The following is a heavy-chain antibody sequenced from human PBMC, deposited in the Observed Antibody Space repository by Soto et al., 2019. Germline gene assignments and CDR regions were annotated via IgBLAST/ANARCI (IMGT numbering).Heavy chain of an antibody. V-gene: IGHV5-51*01. CDR1: GYSFTSYW. CDR3: ARHPRGYCYDSSGYHWGNAFDI. Sequence: GESLKISCKGSGYSFTSYWIGWVRQMPGKGLEWMGIIYPGDSDTRYSPSFQGQVTISADKSISTAYLQWSSLKASDTAMYYCARHPRGYCYDSSGYHWGNAFDIWGQGTMVTVSS. D-gene: IGHD3-22*01. CDR2: IYPGDSDT. J-gene: IGHJ3*02.